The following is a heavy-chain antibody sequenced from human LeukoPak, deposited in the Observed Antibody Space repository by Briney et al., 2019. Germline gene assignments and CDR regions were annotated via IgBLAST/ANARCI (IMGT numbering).Heavy chain of an antibody. CDR1: GYSFTSYW. Sequence: GASLKISCKGSGYSFTSYWIGWVRQMPGKGLEWMGIIYPGDSDTRYSPSFQGQVTISADKSISTAYLQWSSLKASDTAMYYCARVRITMVRGVISYGMDVWGQGTTVTVSS. V-gene: IGHV5-51*01. CDR2: IYPGDSDT. D-gene: IGHD3-10*01. J-gene: IGHJ6*02. CDR3: ARVRITMVRGVISYGMDV.